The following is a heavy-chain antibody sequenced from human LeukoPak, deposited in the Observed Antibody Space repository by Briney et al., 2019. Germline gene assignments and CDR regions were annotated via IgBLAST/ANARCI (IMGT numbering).Heavy chain of an antibody. V-gene: IGHV4-59*01. Sequence: SETLSLTCTVSGDSISSYYWSWIRQPPGKSLEWIGYIYYSGSTNYNPSLKSRLTISLDTSKNQFSLKLSSVTAADTAVYYCARVLNPWFGEFAFDYWGQGALVIVSS. D-gene: IGHD3-10*01. CDR3: ARVLNPWFGEFAFDY. CDR1: GDSISSYY. CDR2: IYYSGST. J-gene: IGHJ4*02.